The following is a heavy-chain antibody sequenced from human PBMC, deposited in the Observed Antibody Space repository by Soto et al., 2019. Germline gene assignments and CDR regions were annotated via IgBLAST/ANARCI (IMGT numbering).Heavy chain of an antibody. J-gene: IGHJ4*02. CDR1: GGSFSGYY. D-gene: IGHD6-13*01. V-gene: IGHV4-34*01. CDR2: INHSGST. Sequence: SETLSLTCAVSGGSFSGYYWSWIRQPPGKGLEWIGEINHSGSTNYNPSLKSRVTISVDTSKNQFSLKLSSVTAADTAVYYCAREGVAAAGGYWGQGTLVTVSS. CDR3: AREGVAAAGGY.